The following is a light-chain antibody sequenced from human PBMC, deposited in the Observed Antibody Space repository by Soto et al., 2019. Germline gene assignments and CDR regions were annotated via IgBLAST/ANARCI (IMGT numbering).Light chain of an antibody. V-gene: IGLV2-11*01. Sequence: SALTHPRSVTGSPGESVTISCTGNSSDVGGYNYVSWYQQHPGKAPKLMIYDVSKRPSGVPDRFSGSKSGNTASLTISGLQAEDEADYYCCSYAGSYTYVFGTGTKVT. CDR1: SSDVGGYNY. CDR3: CSYAGSYTYV. CDR2: DVS. J-gene: IGLJ1*01.